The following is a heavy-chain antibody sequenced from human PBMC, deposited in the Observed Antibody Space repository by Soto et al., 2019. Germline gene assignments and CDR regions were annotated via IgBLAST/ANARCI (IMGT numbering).Heavy chain of an antibody. CDR1: GGSISSGGYY. Sequence: SETLSLTCTVSGGSISSGGYYWSWIRQHPGKGLEWIGYIYYSGSTYYNPSLKSRVTISVDTSKNQFSLKLSSVTVADTAVYYCAREVDSSGYYMDLWGQGTLVTVSS. CDR2: IYYSGST. D-gene: IGHD3-22*01. J-gene: IGHJ4*02. V-gene: IGHV4-31*03. CDR3: AREVDSSGYYMDL.